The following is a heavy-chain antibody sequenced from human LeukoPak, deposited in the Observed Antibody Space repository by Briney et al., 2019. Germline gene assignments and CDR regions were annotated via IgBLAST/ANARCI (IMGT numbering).Heavy chain of an antibody. Sequence: GGSLRLSCAASGFTFSSYAMSWVREAPARGLEWVSSLRGNGDTFYADSVKGRFTLSRDEFRNTVYLQLNSLRAEDTAVYYCAPLGVTTWLDYWGQGTLVTVSS. CDR3: APLGVTTWLDY. CDR2: LRGNGDT. D-gene: IGHD4-17*01. J-gene: IGHJ4*02. CDR1: GFTFSSYA. V-gene: IGHV3-23*01.